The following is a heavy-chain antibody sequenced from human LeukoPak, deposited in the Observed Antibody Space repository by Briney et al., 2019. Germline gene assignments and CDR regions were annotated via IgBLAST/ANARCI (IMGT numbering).Heavy chain of an antibody. CDR1: GYTFTSYG. V-gene: IGHV1-18*01. Sequence: AASVKVSCKASGYTFTSYGISWVRRAPGQGLEWMGWISAYNGNTNYAQKLQGRVTMTTDTSTSTAYMELRSLRSDDTAVYYCASPRYCSGGSCYYHFDYWGQGTLVTVSS. CDR2: ISAYNGNT. CDR3: ASPRYCSGGSCYYHFDY. D-gene: IGHD2-15*01. J-gene: IGHJ4*02.